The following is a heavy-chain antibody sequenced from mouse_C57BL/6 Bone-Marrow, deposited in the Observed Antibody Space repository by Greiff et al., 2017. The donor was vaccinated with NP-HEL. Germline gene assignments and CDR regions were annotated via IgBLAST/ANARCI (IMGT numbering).Heavy chain of an antibody. V-gene: IGHV1-81*01. CDR1: GYTFTSYG. CDR3: ARYRPYYAMDY. CDR2: IYPRSGNA. Sequence: QVQLQQSGAELARPGASVKLSCKASGYTFTSYGISWVKQRTGQGLEWIGEIYPRSGNAYYNEKFKGKATLTADKSSSTAYMELRSLTSEDSAVYFCARYRPYYAMDYWGQGTSVTVSS. J-gene: IGHJ4*01.